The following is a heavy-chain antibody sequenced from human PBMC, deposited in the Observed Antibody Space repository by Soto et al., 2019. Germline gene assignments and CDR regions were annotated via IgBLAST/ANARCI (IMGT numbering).Heavy chain of an antibody. CDR1: GGSFSGYY. D-gene: IGHD5-12*01. Sequence: QVQLQQWGAGLLKPSETLSLTCAVYGGSFSGYYWSWIRQPPGKGLEWIGEINHSGSTNYNPSLKRRVTISVDTSKNQFSLKLSSVTAADTAVYYCARCMKWERWVVATIRRPHNWFDPWGQGTLVTVSS. J-gene: IGHJ5*02. CDR2: INHSGST. CDR3: ARCMKWERWVVATIRRPHNWFDP. V-gene: IGHV4-34*01.